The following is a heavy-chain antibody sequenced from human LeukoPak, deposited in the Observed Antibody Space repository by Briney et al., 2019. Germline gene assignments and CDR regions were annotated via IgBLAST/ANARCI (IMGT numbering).Heavy chain of an antibody. J-gene: IGHJ4*02. V-gene: IGHV2-5*01. CDR2: IYWNDDK. D-gene: IGHD2-2*01. Sequence: SGPTLVNPTQTLTLTCTFSGFSLNTGGVGVGWIRQPPGKALEWLALIYWNDDKRYSPSLKSRLTITKDTSKNQVVLTMTNMDPVDTASYYCAHRAGNTSPFDYWGQGTLVTVSS. CDR3: AHRAGNTSPFDY. CDR1: GFSLNTGGVG.